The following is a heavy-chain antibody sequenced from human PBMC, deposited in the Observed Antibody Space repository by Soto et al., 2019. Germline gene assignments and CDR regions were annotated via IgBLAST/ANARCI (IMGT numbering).Heavy chain of an antibody. CDR3: ARQGSREDYSYFYMDI. CDR1: GYSFTSYW. Sequence: GESLKISCKGSGYSFTSYWIGWVRQMPGKGLEWMGIIYPGDSDTRYSPSFQGQVTISADKSISTAYLQWSSLKASDTAMYYCARQGSREDYSYFYMDIWGKGTTVTVSS. V-gene: IGHV5-51*01. D-gene: IGHD2-15*01. J-gene: IGHJ6*03. CDR2: IYPGDSDT.